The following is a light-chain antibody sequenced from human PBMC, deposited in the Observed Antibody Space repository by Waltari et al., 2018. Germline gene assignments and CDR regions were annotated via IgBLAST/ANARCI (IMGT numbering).Light chain of an antibody. CDR3: QKYVNAPAT. CDR1: QGIINY. CDR2: AAS. J-gene: IGKJ1*01. V-gene: IGKV1-27*01. Sequence: DIQMTQSPSPLSAYLGDRVPITCRASQGIINYLAWYQQKPGKVPKLLIYAASTLQSGVPSRFSGSGSGTDFTLTISSLQPEDAATYYCQKYVNAPATFGQGTKVEIK.